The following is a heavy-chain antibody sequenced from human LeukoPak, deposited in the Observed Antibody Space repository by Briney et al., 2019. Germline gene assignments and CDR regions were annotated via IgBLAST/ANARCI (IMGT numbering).Heavy chain of an antibody. D-gene: IGHD4-11*01. Sequence: KPGGSLRLSCAASGFTFSSYSMNWVRQAPGKGLEWASSISSSSSYIYYADSVKGRFTISRDNAKNSLYLQMNSLRAEDTAVYYCARDGERHSNYVIVGYYMDVWGKGTTVTVSS. CDR2: ISSSSSYI. V-gene: IGHV3-21*01. CDR3: ARDGERHSNYVIVGYYMDV. J-gene: IGHJ6*03. CDR1: GFTFSSYS.